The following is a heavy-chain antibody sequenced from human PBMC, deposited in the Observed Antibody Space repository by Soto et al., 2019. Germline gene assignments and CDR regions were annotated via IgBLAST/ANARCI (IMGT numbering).Heavy chain of an antibody. V-gene: IGHV3-21*01. CDR1: GFTFSTYT. Sequence: PGGSLRLSCVFSGFTFSTYTMNWVRQAPGKGLEWVSSINGRSNYVYYADSVKGRFTISRDNAKNSLYLQMNRLRAEDTAIYYCAREDRVVGSSYAFDHWGLGTLVTVSS. D-gene: IGHD1-26*01. CDR2: INGRSNYV. J-gene: IGHJ4*02. CDR3: AREDRVVGSSYAFDH.